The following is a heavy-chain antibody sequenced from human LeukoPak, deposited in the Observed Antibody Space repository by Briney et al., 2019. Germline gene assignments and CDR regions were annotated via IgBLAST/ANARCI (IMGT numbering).Heavy chain of an antibody. CDR2: IYYTGST. V-gene: IGHV4-59*12. D-gene: IGHD5-24*01. CDR3: ARVEIEMATIHSRGAFDI. CDR1: GASMNSYY. J-gene: IGHJ3*02. Sequence: PSETLSLTCTVSGASMNSYYWSWLRQPPGKALECFGYIYYTGSTNYNPSLKSRVTMSVDTSKNQFSLKLSSVTAADTAVYYCARVEIEMATIHSRGAFDIWGQGTMVTVSS.